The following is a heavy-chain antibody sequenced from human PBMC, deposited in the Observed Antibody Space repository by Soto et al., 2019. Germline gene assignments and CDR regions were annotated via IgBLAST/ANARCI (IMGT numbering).Heavy chain of an antibody. Sequence: SETLSLTCTVSGGSITGSTSFYWGWIRQPPGKRPEWIGSIYYSGSTYYTSSLKSRVTISVDTSKNLFSLKLTSVTAADTAVYYCAPLSGIVPDYWGQGTLVTVSS. CDR2: IYYSGST. CDR1: GGSITGSTSFY. CDR3: APLSGIVPDY. D-gene: IGHD1-26*01. J-gene: IGHJ4*02. V-gene: IGHV4-39*01.